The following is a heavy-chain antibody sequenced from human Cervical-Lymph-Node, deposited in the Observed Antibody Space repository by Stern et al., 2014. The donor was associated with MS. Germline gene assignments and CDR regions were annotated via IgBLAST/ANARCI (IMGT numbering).Heavy chain of an antibody. CDR3: ATRDMATVTNYYYGMDV. V-gene: IGHV1-69*01. D-gene: IGHD5-24*01. Sequence: MQLVESGAEVRKPGSSVKVSCKGSGFTFSSYAISWVRQAPGQGLEWMGGIIPFFGTANYVQRFLGRVTITADESTTTAYMELSSLRSEDTAVYYCATRDMATVTNYYYGMDVWGQGTTVIVSS. CDR2: IIPFFGTA. CDR1: GFTFSSYA. J-gene: IGHJ6*02.